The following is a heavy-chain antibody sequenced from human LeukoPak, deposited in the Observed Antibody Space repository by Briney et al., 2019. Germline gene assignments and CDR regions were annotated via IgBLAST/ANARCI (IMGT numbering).Heavy chain of an antibody. Sequence: ASVKVSCKASGYTFTNYGISWVRQAPGQGLEWMGWISAYNGNTNYAQKLQGRVTMTTDTSTSTAYMELRSLRSDDTAVYYCARVRGDYDFWSGYSDQCAFDYWGQGTLVTVSS. CDR3: ARVRGDYDFWSGYSDQCAFDY. CDR1: GYTFTNYG. D-gene: IGHD3-3*01. CDR2: ISAYNGNT. V-gene: IGHV1-18*01. J-gene: IGHJ4*02.